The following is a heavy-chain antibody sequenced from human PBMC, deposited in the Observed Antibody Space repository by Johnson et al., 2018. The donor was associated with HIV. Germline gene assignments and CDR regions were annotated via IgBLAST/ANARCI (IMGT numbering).Heavy chain of an antibody. D-gene: IGHD2/OR15-2a*01. V-gene: IGHV3-23*04. CDR3: AKSLFSISWPYDAFDM. Sequence: VQLVESGGGVVQPGRSLRLSCAASGFTFSRYAMSWVRQVPGKGLEWVSAISGCGGSTYYADSVKGRFTISRDNSKNTLYLQMNSLRAEDTAVYYCAKSLFSISWPYDAFDMWGQGTMVTVSS. CDR1: GFTFSRYA. J-gene: IGHJ3*02. CDR2: ISGCGGST.